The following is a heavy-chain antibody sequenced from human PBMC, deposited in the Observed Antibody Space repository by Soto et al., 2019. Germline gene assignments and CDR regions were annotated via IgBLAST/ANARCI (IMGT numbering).Heavy chain of an antibody. J-gene: IGHJ5*02. D-gene: IGHD6-19*01. Sequence: QVQLQESGPGLVKPSETLSLTCTVSGGSVSSGTYYWSWIRQPPGKGLEWIGYIYHSGNTNYNPSLKRRVTISIDTSKNQFSLKLSSVTAADTAVYYCARWYSSGWYGWFDPWGQGTLVTVSS. V-gene: IGHV4-61*01. CDR1: GGSVSSGTYY. CDR2: IYHSGNT. CDR3: ARWYSSGWYGWFDP.